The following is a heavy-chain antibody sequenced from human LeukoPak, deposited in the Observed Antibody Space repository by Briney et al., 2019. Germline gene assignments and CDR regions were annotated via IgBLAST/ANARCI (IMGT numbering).Heavy chain of an antibody. CDR3: ARVNYYDSSGSEKFDY. CDR1: GYSISSGYY. J-gene: IGHJ4*02. D-gene: IGHD3-22*01. CDR2: IYHSGST. V-gene: IGHV4-38-2*02. Sequence: SETLSLTCTVSGYSISSGYYWGWIRQPPGKGLEWIGSIYHSGSTYYNPSLKSRVTISVDTSKNQFSLKLSSVTAADTAVYYCARVNYYDSSGSEKFDYWGQRTLVTVSS.